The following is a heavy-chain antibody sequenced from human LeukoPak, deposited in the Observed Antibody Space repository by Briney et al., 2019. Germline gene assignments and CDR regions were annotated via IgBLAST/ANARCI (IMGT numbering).Heavy chain of an antibody. J-gene: IGHJ3*02. Sequence: ASVKVSCEASGYTFTSYDINWVRQATGQGLEWMGWMNPNSGNTNYAQKLQGRVTMTTDTSTSTAYMELRSLRSDDTAVYYCARDLVFWSAPNRDAFDIWGQGTMVTVSS. D-gene: IGHD3-3*01. V-gene: IGHV1-18*01. CDR3: ARDLVFWSAPNRDAFDI. CDR1: GYTFTSYD. CDR2: MNPNSGNT.